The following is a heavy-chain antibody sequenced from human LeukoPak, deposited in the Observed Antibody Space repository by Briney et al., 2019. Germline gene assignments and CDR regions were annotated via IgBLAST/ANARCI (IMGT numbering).Heavy chain of an antibody. CDR2: IRYDGSNK. V-gene: IGHV3-30*02. J-gene: IGHJ4*02. CDR1: GFTFSSYG. CDR3: AKAWLPSSYFDY. D-gene: IGHD6-19*01. Sequence: GGSLRLSCAASGFTFSSYGMHWVRQAPGKGLEWVAFIRYDGSNKYYADSVKGRFTISRDNSKNTLYLQMNSLRAEDTAVYYCAKAWLPSSYFDYWGQGTLVTVSS.